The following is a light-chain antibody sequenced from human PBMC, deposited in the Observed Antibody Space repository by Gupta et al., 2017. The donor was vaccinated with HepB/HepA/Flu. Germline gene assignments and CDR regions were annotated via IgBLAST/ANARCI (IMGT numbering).Light chain of an antibody. CDR3: LQALYPPS. CDR2: LGS. CDR1: QSLLHSNGYNS. V-gene: IGKV2-28*01. Sequence: DLVITQSPLSLPVTPGGPASISCRSSQSLLHSNGYNSLDWYLQTPGQSPQLLFHLGSNRASVVPDRISGRGSGTDTIMNISRLQAEYVGFYYCLQALYPPSFGPGTKVEIK. J-gene: IGKJ3*01.